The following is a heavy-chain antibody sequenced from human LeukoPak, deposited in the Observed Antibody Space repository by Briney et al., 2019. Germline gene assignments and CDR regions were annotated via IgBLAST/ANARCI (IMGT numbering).Heavy chain of an antibody. CDR3: ARGSVPGSFLSWFDP. D-gene: IGHD2-2*01. CDR1: DGSISGYY. V-gene: IGHV4-59*01. CDR2: IYHSGST. J-gene: IGHJ5*02. Sequence: SETLSPTCTVSDGSISGYYWSWIRQPPGKGLEWIGNIYHSGSTNYNPSLKSRVTISVDTSKNQFSLKVSSVTAADTAIYYCARGSVPGSFLSWFDPWGQGTLVTVSS.